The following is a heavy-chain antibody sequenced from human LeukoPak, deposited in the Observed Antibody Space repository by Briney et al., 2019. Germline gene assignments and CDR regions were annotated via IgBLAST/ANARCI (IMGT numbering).Heavy chain of an antibody. J-gene: IGHJ4*02. CDR1: GDSLTGHY. V-gene: IGHV4-59*11. Sequence: SETLSLTCSVSGDSLTGHYWSWLRQPPGKGLEGIGYIYDSGSINYNPSLKSRVTISVDTSKNQFSLKLSSVTAADTAVYYCAREVLRSGWYGGAFDYWGQGTLVTVST. CDR2: IYDSGSI. D-gene: IGHD6-19*01. CDR3: AREVLRSGWYGGAFDY.